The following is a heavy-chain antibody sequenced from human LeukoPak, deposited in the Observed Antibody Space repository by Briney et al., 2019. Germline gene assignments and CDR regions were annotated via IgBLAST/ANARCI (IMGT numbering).Heavy chain of an antibody. CDR1: GFSINTYY. CDR3: ARQAEDYSGFRFDL. J-gene: IGHJ2*01. CDR2: IYYTGTT. D-gene: IGHD2-15*01. Sequence: PSETLSLTCSVSGFSINTYYRSWIRQPPGKTLEWIGYIYYTGTTNYHPSLQCRVTMSVDTSKNQFSLTLSSVTAADTALYFCARQAEDYSGFRFDLWGRGTPVTVSS. V-gene: IGHV4-59*01.